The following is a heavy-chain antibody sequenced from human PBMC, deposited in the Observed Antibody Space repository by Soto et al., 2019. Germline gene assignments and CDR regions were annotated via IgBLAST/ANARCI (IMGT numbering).Heavy chain of an antibody. D-gene: IGHD2-15*01. CDR1: GFTFSSYA. V-gene: IGHV3-30-3*01. CDR2: ISYDGSNK. CDR3: EKAKTPHNAFDI. J-gene: IGHJ3*02. Sequence: GGSLRLSCAASGFTFSSYAMHWVRQAPGKGLEWVAFISYDGSNKYYADSVKGRFTISRDNSKNTLYLQLNSLRAEDTAVYYCEKAKTPHNAFDIWGQGKMVTVS.